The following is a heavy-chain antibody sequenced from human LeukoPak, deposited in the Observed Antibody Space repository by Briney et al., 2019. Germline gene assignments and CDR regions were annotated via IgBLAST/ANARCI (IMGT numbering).Heavy chain of an antibody. CDR2: IYTSGST. CDR3: ARVRKDQTLPDAFDI. Sequence: PSETLSLTCTVSGGSISSYYRSWIRQPAGKGLEWIGRIYTSGSTNYNPSLKSRVTMSVDTSKNQFSLKLSSVTAADTAVYYCARVRKDQTLPDAFDIWGQGTIVTVSS. J-gene: IGHJ3*02. V-gene: IGHV4-4*07. CDR1: GGSISSYY.